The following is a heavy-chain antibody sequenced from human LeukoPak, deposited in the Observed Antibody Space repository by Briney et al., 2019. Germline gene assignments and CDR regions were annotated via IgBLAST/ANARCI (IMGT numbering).Heavy chain of an antibody. CDR2: ISSSSSTI. CDR1: GFTFSSYE. V-gene: IGHV3-48*03. D-gene: IGHD3-10*01. Sequence: AGGSLRLSCAASGFTFSSYEMNWVRQAPGKGLEWASYISSSSSTIYYAASVKGRFTISRDNAKNSLYLQMNSLRAEDTAVYYCARALYYYGSGRWYHGMDVWGQGTTVTVSS. CDR3: ARALYYYGSGRWYHGMDV. J-gene: IGHJ6*02.